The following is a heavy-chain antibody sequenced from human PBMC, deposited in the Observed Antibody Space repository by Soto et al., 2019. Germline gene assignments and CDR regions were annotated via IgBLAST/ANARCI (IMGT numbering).Heavy chain of an antibody. CDR3: ARVPLYSGSYFDY. Sequence: GGSLRLSCAASGFTFSDYYMSWIRQAPGKGLEWVSYISSSGSTIYYADSVKGRFTISRDNAKNSLYLQMNSLRAEDTAVDYCARVPLYSGSYFDYWGQGTLVTVSS. J-gene: IGHJ4*02. V-gene: IGHV3-11*01. D-gene: IGHD1-26*01. CDR1: GFTFSDYY. CDR2: ISSSGSTI.